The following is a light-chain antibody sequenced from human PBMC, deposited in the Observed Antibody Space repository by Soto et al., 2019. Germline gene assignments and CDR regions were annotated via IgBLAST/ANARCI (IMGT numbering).Light chain of an antibody. CDR1: QSVSNSY. V-gene: IGKV3-20*01. CDR3: QQYGSSLWT. Sequence: EIVLTQSPGTLSLSPGERATLSCRASQSVSNSYLAWYQQKPGQAPRLLIYAASTRATGIPERFSGSGSGTDFTLTISRLEPEDFAVYYCQQYGSSLWTFGQGTKVDIK. CDR2: AAS. J-gene: IGKJ1*01.